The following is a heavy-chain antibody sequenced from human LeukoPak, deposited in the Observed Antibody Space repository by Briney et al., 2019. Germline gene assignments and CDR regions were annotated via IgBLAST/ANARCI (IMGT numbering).Heavy chain of an antibody. Sequence: PGGSLRLSCAASGFTFSSYAMHWVSQAPGKGLEWVAVISYDGSNKYYADSVKGRFTISRDNSKNTLYLEMSSLRVEDTAIYYCAKWPEGAMDYFDYWGQGTLVTVSS. D-gene: IGHD2-8*01. CDR3: AKWPEGAMDYFDY. CDR1: GFTFSSYA. CDR2: ISYDGSNK. V-gene: IGHV3-30*04. J-gene: IGHJ4*02.